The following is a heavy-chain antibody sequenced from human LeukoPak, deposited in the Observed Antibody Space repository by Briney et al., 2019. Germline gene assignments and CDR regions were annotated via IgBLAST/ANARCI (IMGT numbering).Heavy chain of an antibody. CDR1: GFTFSSYS. J-gene: IGHJ4*02. CDR2: IKQDGSEK. CDR3: ARGAQVFDY. Sequence: GGSLRLSCAASGFTFSSYSMNWVRQAPGKGLEWVANIKQDGSEKYYVDSVKGRFTISRDNAKNSLYLQMNSLRAEDTAVYYCARGAQVFDYWGQGTLVTVSS. V-gene: IGHV3-7*01.